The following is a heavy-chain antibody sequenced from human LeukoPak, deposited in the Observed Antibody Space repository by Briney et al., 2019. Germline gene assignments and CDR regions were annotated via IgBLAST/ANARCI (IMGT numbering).Heavy chain of an antibody. V-gene: IGHV3-21*01. CDR1: GFTFSSYS. J-gene: IGHJ4*02. D-gene: IGHD3-22*01. CDR3: ARRLYYDSSGYYNTAFDY. Sequence: GGSLRLSCAASGFTFSSYSMNWVRQAPGKGLEWVSSISSSSSYIYYADSVKGRFTISRDNAKNSLYLQMNSLRAEDAAVYYCARRLYYDSSGYYNTAFDYWGQGTLVTVSS. CDR2: ISSSSSYI.